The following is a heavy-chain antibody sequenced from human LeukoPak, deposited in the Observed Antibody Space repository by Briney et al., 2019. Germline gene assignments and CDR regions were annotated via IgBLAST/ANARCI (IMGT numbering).Heavy chain of an antibody. Sequence: PGGPLRLSCAASGFTFSSYAMSWVRQAPGKGLEWVSAISGSGGSTYYADSVKGRFTISRDNSKNTLYLQMNSLRAEDTAVYYCAKDDDYGDYYPDYWGQGTLVTVSS. CDR3: AKDDDYGDYYPDY. CDR1: GFTFSSYA. V-gene: IGHV3-23*01. CDR2: ISGSGGST. J-gene: IGHJ4*02. D-gene: IGHD4-17*01.